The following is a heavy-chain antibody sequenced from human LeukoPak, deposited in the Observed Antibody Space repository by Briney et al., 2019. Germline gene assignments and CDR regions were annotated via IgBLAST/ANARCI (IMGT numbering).Heavy chain of an antibody. V-gene: IGHV3-23*01. CDR2: ISGSGGST. J-gene: IGHJ6*03. CDR1: GFTFSSYA. Sequence: AGGSLRLSCAASGFTFSSYAMSWVRQAPGKGLEWVSAISGSGGSTYYADSVKGRFTISRDNSKNTLYLQMNSLRAEDTAVYYCAKEGYSSSWYLGYYYYYYMDVWGKGTTVTVSS. D-gene: IGHD6-13*01. CDR3: AKEGYSSSWYLGYYYYYYMDV.